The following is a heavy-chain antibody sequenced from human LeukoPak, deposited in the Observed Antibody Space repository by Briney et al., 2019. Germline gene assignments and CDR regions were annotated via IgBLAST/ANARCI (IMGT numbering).Heavy chain of an antibody. CDR3: ARPSRGYSYEFDY. CDR2: IYYSGST. Sequence: SETLYLTCTVSRDSISSSSYYWGWIRQPLGKGLEWIGSIYYSGSTYYNPSLKSRVTISVDTSNNQVSLKLSSVTAADTAVYYCARPSRGYSYEFDYWGQGTLVTVSS. J-gene: IGHJ4*02. V-gene: IGHV4-39*01. D-gene: IGHD5-18*01. CDR1: RDSISSSSYY.